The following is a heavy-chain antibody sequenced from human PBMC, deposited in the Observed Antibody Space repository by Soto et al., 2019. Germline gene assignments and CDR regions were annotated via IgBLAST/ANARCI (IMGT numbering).Heavy chain of an antibody. V-gene: IGHV3-74*01. D-gene: IGHD2-15*01. J-gene: IGHJ6*03. CDR1: GFTFSHYW. CDR2: INGDGSVS. Sequence: EVPLVESGGGLVQPGGSLRLSCAASGFTFSHYWMYWVRQAPGKGLVWVSRINGDGSVSSYADSVKGRLTISRDNVKNTLYLQMDSLRAEDTAVYYCARGDCVGGTCYSLAGSFYSYMDVWGKGTTVTVFS. CDR3: ARGDCVGGTCYSLAGSFYSYMDV.